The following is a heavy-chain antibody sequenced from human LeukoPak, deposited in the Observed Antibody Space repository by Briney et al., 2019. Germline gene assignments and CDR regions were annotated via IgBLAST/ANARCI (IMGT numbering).Heavy chain of an antibody. Sequence: SETLSLTCTVSGGSVSSPNSYWSWIRQPPGKGLEWIGYIYYSGSTYHNPSLKSRVTISVDTSKNQFSLKLSSVTAADTAVYYCAREGAGVTATYFDYWGQGTLVTVSS. CDR1: GGSVSSPNSY. CDR3: AREGAGVTATYFDY. J-gene: IGHJ4*02. CDR2: IYYSGST. V-gene: IGHV4-31*03. D-gene: IGHD2-21*02.